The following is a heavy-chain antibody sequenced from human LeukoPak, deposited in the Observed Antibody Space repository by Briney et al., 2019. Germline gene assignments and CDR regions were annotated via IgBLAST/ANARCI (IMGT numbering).Heavy chain of an antibody. D-gene: IGHD3-9*01. J-gene: IGHJ4*02. CDR3: ARTSYCDS. CDR1: GFTFSSYS. CDR2: ISSGSSTI. V-gene: IGHV3-48*02. Sequence: PGGSLRLSCVVSGFTFSSYSMNWVRQAPGKGLEWVSYISSGSSTIDYADSVEGRFTISRDNAKNSLFLQMNSLRDEDTAVYCCARTSYCDSWGQGTLVTVSS.